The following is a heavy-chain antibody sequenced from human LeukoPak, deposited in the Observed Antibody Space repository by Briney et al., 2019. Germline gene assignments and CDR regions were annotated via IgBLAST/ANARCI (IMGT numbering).Heavy chain of an antibody. Sequence: PXXTLSLTCAVXGGSFXGYYWSWIRQPPGKGLEWIGEINHSGSTNYNPSLKSRVTISVDTSKNQFSLKLSSVTAADTAVYYCARSIAVAGKGWFDPWGQGTLVTVSS. V-gene: IGHV4-34*01. CDR3: ARSIAVAGKGWFDP. J-gene: IGHJ5*02. CDR1: GGSFXGYY. D-gene: IGHD6-19*01. CDR2: INHSGST.